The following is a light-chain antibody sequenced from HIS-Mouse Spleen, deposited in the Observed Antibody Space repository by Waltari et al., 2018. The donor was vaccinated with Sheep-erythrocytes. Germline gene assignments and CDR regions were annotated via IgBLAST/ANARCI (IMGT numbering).Light chain of an antibody. Sequence: QSVLTQPPSVSEAPRQRVTISCSGTSYNTGNHAVTWYQQLPGTAPKLLIYYDDLLPSGVSDRFSGSKSGTSASLAISGLQSEDEADYYCAAWDDSLNGWVFGGGTKLTVL. J-gene: IGLJ3*02. V-gene: IGLV1-36*01. CDR3: AAWDDSLNGWV. CDR1: SYNTGNHA. CDR2: YDD.